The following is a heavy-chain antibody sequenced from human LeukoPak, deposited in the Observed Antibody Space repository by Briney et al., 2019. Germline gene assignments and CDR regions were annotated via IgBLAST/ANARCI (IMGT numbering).Heavy chain of an antibody. CDR1: GGSIDITNY. CDR2: ISHDGTT. D-gene: IGHD2/OR15-2a*01. Sequence: PPGTLSLTCGVSGGSIDITNYWSWVRQAPGRGLEGIGEISHDGTTNYNSSLRSRVAMSFDRANNQFSLSLTSVTAADTAVYYCTRENRPFCPFAFWGQGVLVTVSS. V-gene: IGHV4-4*03. CDR3: TRENRPFCPFAF. J-gene: IGHJ4*02.